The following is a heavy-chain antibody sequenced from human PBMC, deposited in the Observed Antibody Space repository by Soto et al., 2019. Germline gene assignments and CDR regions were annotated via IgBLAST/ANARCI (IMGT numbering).Heavy chain of an antibody. D-gene: IGHD1-26*01. CDR3: MPGGELPPY. J-gene: IGHJ4*02. V-gene: IGHV3-73*01. CDR1: GLTFSGSA. CDR2: IRSKANNYAT. Sequence: GGSLRLSCAASGLTFSGSAMHWVRQASRKGLEWVGRIRSKANNYATAYAASVKGRFTISRDDSENTAYLQMNSLKTEDTAVYYCMPGGELPPYWGQGTPVTVSS.